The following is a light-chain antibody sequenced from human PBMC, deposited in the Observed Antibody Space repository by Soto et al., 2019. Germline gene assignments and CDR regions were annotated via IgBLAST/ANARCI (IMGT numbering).Light chain of an antibody. CDR2: GAS. Sequence: EIVLTQSTGTLSLSPGERATLSCRASQSVSSSYLAWYQQKPGQAPRLLIYGASSRATGIPDRFSGSGSGTDFTLTISRLEPEDFAVYYCQQYGGSPLYTFGQGTKVDIK. CDR3: QQYGGSPLYT. V-gene: IGKV3-20*01. CDR1: QSVSSSY. J-gene: IGKJ2*01.